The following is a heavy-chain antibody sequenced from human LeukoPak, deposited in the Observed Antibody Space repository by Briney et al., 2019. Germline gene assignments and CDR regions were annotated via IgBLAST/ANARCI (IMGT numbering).Heavy chain of an antibody. CDR2: IKQDGSEK. Sequence: GGSLRLSCAASGFTFSSYWMSWVRQAPGKGLEWVANIKQDGSEKYYVDSVKGRFTISRDNVKNSLYLQMNSLRAEDTAVNYCARLPDDYGDYKYFQHWGQGSLVTVSS. CDR1: GFTFSSYW. V-gene: IGHV3-7*01. J-gene: IGHJ1*01. CDR3: ARLPDDYGDYKYFQH. D-gene: IGHD4-17*01.